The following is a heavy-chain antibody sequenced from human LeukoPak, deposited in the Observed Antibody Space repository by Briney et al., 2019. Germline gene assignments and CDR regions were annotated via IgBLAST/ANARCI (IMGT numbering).Heavy chain of an antibody. CDR1: GYSISSGYY. D-gene: IGHD5-12*01. V-gene: IGHV4-38-2*02. J-gene: IGHJ3*02. CDR3: ARGRASGTVAFDI. CDR2: IYHSGST. Sequence: SETLSLTRTVSGYSISSGYYWGWIRQPPGKGLEWIGSIYHSGSTYYNPSLKSRVTISVDTSKNQFSLKLSSVTAADTAVYYCARGRASGTVAFDIWGQGTMVTVSS.